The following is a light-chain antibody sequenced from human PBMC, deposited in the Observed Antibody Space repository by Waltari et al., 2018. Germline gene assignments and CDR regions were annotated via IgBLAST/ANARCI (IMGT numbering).Light chain of an antibody. CDR3: AAWDVSLNALI. J-gene: IGLJ2*01. Sequence: QSALTQPPSVSGAPRQRVTISCSGSSSNIGDSAVNWYQQFPGKSPKLVIYYDDPLPAGGSDRFSGSKSGSSASLAISGLQSEDEALYFCAAWDVSLNALIFGGGTKLTVL. V-gene: IGLV1-36*01. CDR1: SSNIGDSA. CDR2: YDD.